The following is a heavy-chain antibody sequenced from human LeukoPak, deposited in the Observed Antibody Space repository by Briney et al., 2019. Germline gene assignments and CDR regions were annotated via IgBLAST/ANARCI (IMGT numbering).Heavy chain of an antibody. CDR3: AAEYSSSSSFDY. D-gene: IGHD6-6*01. J-gene: IGHJ4*02. Sequence: SETLSLTCTVSSGSISSYYWSWIRQPPGKGLEWIGYIYYTGSTNYNPSLKSRVTISGDTSKNQFSLKLSSVTAADTAVYYCAAEYSSSSSFDYWGQGTLVTVSS. CDR2: IYYTGST. CDR1: SGSISSYY. V-gene: IGHV4-59*01.